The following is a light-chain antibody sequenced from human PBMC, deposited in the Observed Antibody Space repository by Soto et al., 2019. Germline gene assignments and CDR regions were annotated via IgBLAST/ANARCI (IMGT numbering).Light chain of an antibody. V-gene: IGKV3-15*01. J-gene: IGKJ1*01. CDR2: GAS. CDR1: QSITSS. Sequence: ELVLTQSPGTLSLSPGERATLSCRASQSITSSSLAWYQQRPGQAPRLLIYGASTRATGIPATFSGSGSGTEFTLTVSSLQSEDFAVYYCQQYNNWPRTFGQGTKVDIK. CDR3: QQYNNWPRT.